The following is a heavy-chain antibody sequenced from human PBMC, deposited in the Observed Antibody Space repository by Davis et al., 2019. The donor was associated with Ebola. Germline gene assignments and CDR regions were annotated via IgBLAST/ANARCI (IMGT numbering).Heavy chain of an antibody. CDR3: AKLSGSDIY. V-gene: IGHV3-74*01. D-gene: IGHD1-26*01. CDR2: INSDGSST. CDR1: GFTFSSYW. Sequence: GESLKISCAASGFTFSSYWMHWVRQAPGKGLVWVSRINSDGSSTSYADSVKGRFTISRDNAKNTLYLQMNSLRAEDTAVYYCAKLSGSDIYWGQGTLVTVSS. J-gene: IGHJ4*02.